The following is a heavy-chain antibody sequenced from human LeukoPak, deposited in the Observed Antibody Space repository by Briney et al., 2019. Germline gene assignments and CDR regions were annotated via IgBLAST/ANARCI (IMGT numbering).Heavy chain of an antibody. J-gene: IGHJ4*02. CDR3: ARSVRGEDY. D-gene: IGHD3-10*01. CDR2: IYHSGST. V-gene: IGHV4-38-2*01. CDR1: GYSISSGYY. Sequence: SETLSLTXAVSGYSISSGYYWGWIRQPPGKGLEWIGSIYHSGSTYYNPSLKSRVTISVDTSKNQFSLKPSSVTAADTAVYYCARSVRGEDYWGQGTLVTVSS.